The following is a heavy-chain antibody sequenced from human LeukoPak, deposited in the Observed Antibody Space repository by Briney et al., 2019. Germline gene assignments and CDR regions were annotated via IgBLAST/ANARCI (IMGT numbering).Heavy chain of an antibody. CDR2: IKQDGSEK. D-gene: IGHD5-12*01. J-gene: IGHJ4*02. Sequence: PGGSLRLSCAASGFTFSSYWMSWVRQAPGKGLGGVANIKQDGSEKYYVDSVKGRFTISRDNAKNSLYLQMNSLRAEDTAVYYCASATSWLPFDYWGQGTLVTVSS. CDR1: GFTFSSYW. CDR3: ASATSWLPFDY. V-gene: IGHV3-7*01.